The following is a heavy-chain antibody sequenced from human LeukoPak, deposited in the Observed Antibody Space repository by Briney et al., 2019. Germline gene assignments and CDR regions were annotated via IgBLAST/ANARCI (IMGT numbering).Heavy chain of an antibody. V-gene: IGHV3-15*01. CDR3: TSRITKVRGVIDY. CDR2: IKSKTDGGTT. J-gene: IGHJ4*02. Sequence: GGSLRLSCAASGFTFSNAWMSWVRQAPGKGLEWVGRIKSKTDGGTTDYAAPVKGRFTISRDDSKNTLYLQMNSLKTEDTAVYYCTSRITKVRGVIDYWGQGTLVTVSS. D-gene: IGHD3-10*01. CDR1: GFTFSNAW.